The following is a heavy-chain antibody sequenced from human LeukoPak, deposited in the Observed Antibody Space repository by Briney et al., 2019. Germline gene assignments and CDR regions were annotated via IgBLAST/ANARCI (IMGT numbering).Heavy chain of an antibody. J-gene: IGHJ1*01. Sequence: SVKVSCKASGGTFSSYAISWVRQAPGQGLEWMGRIIPILGIANHAQKFQGRVTITADKSTSTAYMELSSLRSEDTAVYYCARARWATVTTVNGVAFQHWGQGTLVTVSS. CDR1: GGTFSSYA. D-gene: IGHD4-17*01. V-gene: IGHV1-69*04. CDR3: ARARWATVTTVNGVAFQH. CDR2: IIPILGIA.